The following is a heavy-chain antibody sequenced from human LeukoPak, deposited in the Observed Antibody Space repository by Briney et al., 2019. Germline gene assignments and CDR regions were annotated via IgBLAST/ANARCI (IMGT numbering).Heavy chain of an antibody. V-gene: IGHV3-30*03. CDR3: ARDPEHYGSGSYLDY. CDR1: GFTFSSYG. CDR2: ISYDGTNK. Sequence: PGGSLRLSCAASGFTFSSYGMHWVRQAPGKGLEWVAVISYDGTNKNYADSVKGRFTISRDSSKNTVYLEMNSLRGEDTAVYYCARDPEHYGSGSYLDYWGQGSLVTVSS. D-gene: IGHD3-10*01. J-gene: IGHJ4*02.